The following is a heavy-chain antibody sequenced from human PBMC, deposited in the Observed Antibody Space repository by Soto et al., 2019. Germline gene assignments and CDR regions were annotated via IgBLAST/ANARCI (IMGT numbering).Heavy chain of an antibody. CDR3: ARGRGSSGWYYFDY. J-gene: IGHJ4*02. V-gene: IGHV1-8*01. CDR2: MNPNSGNT. D-gene: IGHD6-19*01. Sequence: ASVKVSCKASGYTFTSYDINWVRQATGQGLEWMGWMNPNSGNTGYAQKFQGRVTMTRNTSISTAYTELSSLRSEDTAVYYCARGRGSSGWYYFDYWGQGTLVTVSS. CDR1: GYTFTSYD.